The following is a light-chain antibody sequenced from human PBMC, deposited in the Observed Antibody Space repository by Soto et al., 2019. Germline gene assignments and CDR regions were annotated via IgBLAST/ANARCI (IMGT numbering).Light chain of an antibody. J-gene: IGKJ1*01. V-gene: IGKV1-12*01. CDR1: QGISSW. CDR3: QQSYNSPQT. CDR2: AAS. Sequence: DLQMTQSPSYVSASVGDRVTITCRASQGISSWLAWYQQKPGKPPRLMIYAASSLQSGVPSRFSGSGSGTDFTLTISSLQPEDVATYSCQQSYNSPQTLGQGTKVDIK.